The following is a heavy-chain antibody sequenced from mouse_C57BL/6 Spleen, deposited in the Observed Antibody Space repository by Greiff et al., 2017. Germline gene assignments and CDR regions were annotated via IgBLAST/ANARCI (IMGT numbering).Heavy chain of an antibody. D-gene: IGHD1-1*01. CDR2: IYPGDGDT. Sequence: QVQLQQSGPELVQPGASVKISCKASGYAFSSSWMNWVKQRPGKGLEWIGRIYPGDGDTNYNGKFKGKATLTADKSSSTAYMQLSSLTSEDSAVYFCARGGDYYGSKKDYYAMDYWGQGTSVTVSS. CDR1: GYAFSSSW. J-gene: IGHJ4*01. CDR3: ARGGDYYGSKKDYYAMDY. V-gene: IGHV1-82*01.